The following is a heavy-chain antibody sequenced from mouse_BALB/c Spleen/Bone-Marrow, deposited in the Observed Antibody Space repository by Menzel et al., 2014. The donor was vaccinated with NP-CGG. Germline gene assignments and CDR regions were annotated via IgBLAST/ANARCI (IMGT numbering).Heavy chain of an antibody. J-gene: IGHJ2*01. V-gene: IGHV1S81*02. CDR3: ARSGNYYFDY. Sequence: QVQLQHSGAELVKPGASVKLSCKASGYTFTSYWMHWVKQRPGQGLEWIGEINPSNGRTNYNEKFKNKATLTVDKSSSTAYMQLSSLTSEDSAVYYCARSGNYYFDYWGQGTTLTVSS. CDR2: INPSNGRT. CDR1: GYTFTSYW. D-gene: IGHD2-1*01.